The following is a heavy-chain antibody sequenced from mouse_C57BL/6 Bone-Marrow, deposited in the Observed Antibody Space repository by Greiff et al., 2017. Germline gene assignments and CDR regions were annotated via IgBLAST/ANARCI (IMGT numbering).Heavy chain of an antibody. CDR3: ARENLRGDYSNSYAMDY. CDR2: IDPSDSYT. CDR1: GYTFTSYW. Sequence: QVQLQQPGAELVMPGASVKLSCKASGYTFTSYWMHWVKQRPGQGLEWIGEIDPSDSYTNNNQKFKGKSTLTVDKSSSTAYMQLGSLTSEDSAVYYCARENLRGDYSNSYAMDYWGQGTSVTGSS. D-gene: IGHD2-5*01. J-gene: IGHJ4*01. V-gene: IGHV1-69*01.